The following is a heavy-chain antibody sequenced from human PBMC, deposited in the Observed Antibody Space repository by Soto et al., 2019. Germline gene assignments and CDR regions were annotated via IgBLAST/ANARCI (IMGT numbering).Heavy chain of an antibody. CDR3: ARYGSGWSRFDY. J-gene: IGHJ4*02. CDR2: INAGNGNT. V-gene: IGHV1-3*01. D-gene: IGHD6-19*01. Sequence: ASVKVSCKASGYTFTSYAMHWVRQAPGQRLEWMGWINAGNGNTKYSQKFQGRVTITRDTSASTAYMELSSLRSEDTAVYYCARYGSGWSRFDYWGQGTLVTVSS. CDR1: GYTFTSYA.